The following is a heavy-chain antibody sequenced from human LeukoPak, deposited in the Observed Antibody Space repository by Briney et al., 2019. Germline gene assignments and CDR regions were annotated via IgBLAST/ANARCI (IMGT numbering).Heavy chain of an antibody. Sequence: AASVKVSCKASGYRFSGYYMYWVQQAPGQGLEWMGWINPNSGGSKYAQKFQGGVTMTRDTSISTAYMELNSLRSDDTAVYYCARWNDPTQNYYHYGMDVWGQGTTVTVSS. V-gene: IGHV1-2*03. CDR2: INPNSGGS. CDR3: ARWNDPTQNYYHYGMDV. D-gene: IGHD1-1*01. J-gene: IGHJ6*02. CDR1: GYRFSGYY.